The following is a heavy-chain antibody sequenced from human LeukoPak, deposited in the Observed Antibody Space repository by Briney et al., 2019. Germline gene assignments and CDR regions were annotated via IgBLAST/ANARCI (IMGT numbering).Heavy chain of an antibody. J-gene: IGHJ4*02. D-gene: IGHD4-17*01. CDR1: GASINSSY. Sequence: PSETLSLTCTVSGASINSSYWSWIRQPPGKGLEWIGYISYRGNTNYNPSLKSRVTMSVDTSKNQFSLKLSSVTAADTAVYYCARGGNYGDYDGYFDYWGQGTLVTVSS. CDR2: ISYRGNT. CDR3: ARGGNYGDYDGYFDY. V-gene: IGHV4-59*08.